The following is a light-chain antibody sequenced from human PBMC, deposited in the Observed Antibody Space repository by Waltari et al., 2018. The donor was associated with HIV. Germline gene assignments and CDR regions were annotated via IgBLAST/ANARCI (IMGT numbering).Light chain of an antibody. Sequence: QSVLTQPPSVSAAPGQKVTISCSGSSSNIGTNYVSWYQQLPGTAPKLLIYENKKRPSGIPDRFSGSKSGTSATLGITGLQTGDEADYYCGTWDSSLSAYVFGTGTKVTVL. CDR1: SSNIGTNY. CDR3: GTWDSSLSAYV. J-gene: IGLJ1*01. CDR2: ENK. V-gene: IGLV1-51*01.